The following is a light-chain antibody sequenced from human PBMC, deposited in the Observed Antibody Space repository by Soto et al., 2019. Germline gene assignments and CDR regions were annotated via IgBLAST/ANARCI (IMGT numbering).Light chain of an antibody. Sequence: QSALTQPASVCGSPGQSITISCTGTSSDIGGYDYVSWYQQRPGKAPKLMIYGVRYRPSGVSNRFSGSKSGNTASLTISGLQAEDEADYYCCSYTRTSNHYFFGSGTKVTVL. V-gene: IGLV2-14*01. CDR1: SSDIGGYDY. J-gene: IGLJ1*01. CDR3: CSYTRTSNHYF. CDR2: GVR.